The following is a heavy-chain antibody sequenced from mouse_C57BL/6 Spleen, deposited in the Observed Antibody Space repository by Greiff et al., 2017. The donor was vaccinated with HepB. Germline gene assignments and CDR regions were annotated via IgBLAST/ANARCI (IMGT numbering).Heavy chain of an antibody. V-gene: IGHV5-17*01. CDR3: ARTYDYDGGYFDV. D-gene: IGHD2-4*01. CDR1: GFTFSDYG. CDR2: ISSGSSTI. J-gene: IGHJ1*03. Sequence: EVQVVESGGGLVKPGGSLKLSCAASGFTFSDYGMHWVRQAPEKGLEWVAYISSGSSTIYYADTVKGRFTISRDNAKNTLFLQMTSLRSEDTAMYYCARTYDYDGGYFDVWGTGTTVTVSS.